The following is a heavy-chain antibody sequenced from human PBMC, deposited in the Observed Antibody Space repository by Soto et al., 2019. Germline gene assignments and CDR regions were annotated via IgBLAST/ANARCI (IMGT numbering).Heavy chain of an antibody. D-gene: IGHD6-13*01. CDR2: ISSSSTI. J-gene: IGHJ6*02. V-gene: IGHV3-48*02. CDR3: ARDRVHSSSWYWDYYYYGMDV. Sequence: RHSYAASGCNFISYSMNWVSQDPGNGLDWVSYISSSSTIYYADSVKGRFTISRDNVKNSLYLQMNSLRDEDTAVYYCARDRVHSSSWYWDYYYYGMDVWGQGTTVTVSS. CDR1: GCNFISYS.